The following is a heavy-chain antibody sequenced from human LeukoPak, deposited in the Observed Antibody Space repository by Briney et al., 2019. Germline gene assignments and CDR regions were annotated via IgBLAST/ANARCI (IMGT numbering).Heavy chain of an antibody. CDR3: ARQDGYNTLGYFDY. D-gene: IGHD5-24*01. CDR1: GFTFSSYG. V-gene: IGHV3-33*01. CDR2: IWYDGSNK. Sequence: PGGSLRLSCAASGFTFSSYGMHCVRQAPGKGLEWVAVIWYDGSNKYYADSVKGRFTISRDNSKNTLYLQMNSLRAEDTAVYYCARQDGYNTLGYFDYWGQGTLVTVSS. J-gene: IGHJ4*02.